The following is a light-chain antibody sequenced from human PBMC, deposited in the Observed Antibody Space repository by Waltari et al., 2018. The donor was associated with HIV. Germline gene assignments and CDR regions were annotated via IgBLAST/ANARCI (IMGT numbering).Light chain of an antibody. V-gene: IGLV2-14*03. J-gene: IGLJ2*01. CDR3: SSFTGRSTVV. CDR2: DVN. CDR1: SSDLEDYNF. Sequence: QSALTQPASVSGSPGQSITISCTATSSDLEDYNFVSWYQQSPTNAPKLLIYDVNKRPSGVSSRFSGSRSGSRASLTISGLQTEDEADYYCSSFTGRSTVVFGGGTKVT.